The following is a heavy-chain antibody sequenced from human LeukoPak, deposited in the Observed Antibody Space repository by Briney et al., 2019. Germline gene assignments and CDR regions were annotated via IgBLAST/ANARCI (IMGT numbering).Heavy chain of an antibody. Sequence: SETLSLTCTVSGYSISSGYHWGWIRQPPGKGLEWIGSIYHSGSTYYNPSLKSRVTISVDTSKNQFSLKLSSVTAADTAVYYCARDQYYYDSSGYSQTPLDYWGQGTLVTVSS. CDR1: GYSISSGYH. D-gene: IGHD3-22*01. V-gene: IGHV4-38-2*02. J-gene: IGHJ4*02. CDR3: ARDQYYYDSSGYSQTPLDY. CDR2: IYHSGST.